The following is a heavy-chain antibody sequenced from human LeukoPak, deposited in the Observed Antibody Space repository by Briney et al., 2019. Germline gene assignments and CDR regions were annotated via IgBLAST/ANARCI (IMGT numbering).Heavy chain of an antibody. CDR1: GSRFTSYW. Sequence: GESLKISWKGSGSRFTSYWIGGGRRMPGKGLEGMGIIYPGDSDTRYSPSFQGQVTISAEQSISNPCLRWSSLQASDTAMYYCARQGVFDSGYDYWGQGTLVTVSS. D-gene: IGHD5-12*01. J-gene: IGHJ4*02. V-gene: IGHV5-51*01. CDR2: IYPGDSDT. CDR3: ARQGVFDSGYDY.